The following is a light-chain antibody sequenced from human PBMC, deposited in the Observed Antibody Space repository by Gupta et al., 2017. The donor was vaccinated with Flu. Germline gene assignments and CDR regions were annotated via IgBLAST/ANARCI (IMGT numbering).Light chain of an antibody. CDR3: GSYPSSSW. J-gene: IGLJ3*02. CDR1: SSNIGAHNF. Sequence: QSALTQPASVSGSPGQSITISCTGTSSNIGAHNFVSWYQQHPGKAPKLIIYDVSYRPSGVSNRFSGSKSGNTASLTISGLQAEDEAVYYCGSYPSSSWFGGGTKLTVL. V-gene: IGLV2-14*03. CDR2: DVS.